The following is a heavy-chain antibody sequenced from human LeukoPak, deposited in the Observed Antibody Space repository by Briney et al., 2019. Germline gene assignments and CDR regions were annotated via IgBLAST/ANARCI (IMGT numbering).Heavy chain of an antibody. V-gene: IGHV1-18*01. D-gene: IGHD4/OR15-4a*01. CDR1: GYTFSIYG. Sequence: ASVKVSCTASGYTFSIYGITWVRQAPGQGLEWMGWISAYNGHTNYAQKFQDRVTMTTDTSTSTVFMELRSLRSDDTAVYFCARASNFAGAFDNWGQGTLVTVSS. J-gene: IGHJ3*02. CDR2: ISAYNGHT. CDR3: ARASNFAGAFDN.